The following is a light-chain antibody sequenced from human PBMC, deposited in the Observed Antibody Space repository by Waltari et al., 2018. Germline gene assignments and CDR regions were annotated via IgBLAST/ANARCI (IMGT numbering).Light chain of an antibody. J-gene: IGLJ3*02. CDR3: QTGGHGTWV. Sequence: QLVLTQSPSASASLGASVKLTCTLSSGHSSNVIAWLQQQPEKGPRYLMKVNRDGSHSKGDEIPDRFSGSSSGAERYLTISRLQSEDEADYYWQTGGHGTWVFGGGTKLTVL. V-gene: IGLV4-69*01. CDR2: VNRDGSH. CDR1: SGHSSNV.